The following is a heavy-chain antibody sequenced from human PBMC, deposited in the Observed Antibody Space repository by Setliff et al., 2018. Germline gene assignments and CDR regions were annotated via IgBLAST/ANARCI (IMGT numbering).Heavy chain of an antibody. CDR1: GYSFSDFY. V-gene: IGHV1-69-2*01. CDR2: IDPRDDFT. CDR3: ARGPSPTVTPSRLIYFYHMDV. Sequence: ASVKVSCKASGYSFSDFYMHWVRQVPGEGLEALGRIDPRDDFTVYAERLKDRLTITADTSTDTSYMEMSSLRFEDTAVYYCARGPSPTVTPSRLIYFYHMDVWGTGTTVTVSS. D-gene: IGHD4-17*01. J-gene: IGHJ6*03.